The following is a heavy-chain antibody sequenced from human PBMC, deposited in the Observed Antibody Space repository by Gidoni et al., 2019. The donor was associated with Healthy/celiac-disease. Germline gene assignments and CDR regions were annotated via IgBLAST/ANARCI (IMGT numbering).Heavy chain of an antibody. CDR3: AREVSIAAPFDY. J-gene: IGHJ4*02. V-gene: IGHV3-30-3*01. Sequence: QVQLVASGGGVFQPGGSLRLSCAASAFTFSCYAMHWVRQAPGKGLEWVTVISYDGSNKYYADSVKGRFTISRDNSKNTLYLQMNSLRAEDTAVYYCAREVSIAAPFDYWGQGTLVTVSS. CDR2: ISYDGSNK. CDR1: AFTFSCYA. D-gene: IGHD6-6*01.